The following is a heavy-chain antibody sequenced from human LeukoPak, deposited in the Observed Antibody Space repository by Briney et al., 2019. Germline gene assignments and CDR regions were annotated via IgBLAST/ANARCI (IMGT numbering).Heavy chain of an antibody. CDR1: GFTVTSYA. V-gene: IGHV3-23*01. J-gene: IGHJ4*02. CDR2: ISSGGDIT. D-gene: IGHD2-21*02. CDR3: AKSDCGGDCYLLDC. Sequence: GGSLRLPCAASGFTVTSYAMSWVRQTPEKGLEWVSSISSGGDITHHADSVMGRFTISRDISKSTLYLQMNSLRVEDTAVYYCAKSDCGGDCYLLDCWGQGTLVTVSS.